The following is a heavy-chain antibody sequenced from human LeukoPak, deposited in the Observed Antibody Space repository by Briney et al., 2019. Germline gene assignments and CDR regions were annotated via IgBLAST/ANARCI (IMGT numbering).Heavy chain of an antibody. CDR1: GGSISSGGYY. V-gene: IGHV4-31*03. Sequence: SETLSLTCTVSGGSISSGGYYWSWIRQHPGKGLEWIGYIYYSGSTYYNPSLKSRVTISVDTSKNQFSLKLSSVTAADTAVYYCARDGGRTGIFDYWGQGTLVTVSS. CDR3: ARDGGRTGIFDY. CDR2: IYYSGST. J-gene: IGHJ4*02. D-gene: IGHD1-1*01.